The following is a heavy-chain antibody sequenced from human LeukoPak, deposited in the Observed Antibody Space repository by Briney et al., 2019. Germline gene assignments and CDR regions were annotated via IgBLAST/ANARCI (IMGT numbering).Heavy chain of an antibody. D-gene: IGHD2-2*01. CDR3: ARFNYQLLSPSYYYGMDV. CDR2: IYYSGST. CDR1: GGSISSYY. J-gene: IGHJ6*02. Sequence: SETLSLTCTVSGGSISSYYWSWIRQPPGKGLEWIGYIYYSGSTNYNPSLKSRVTISVDTSKNQFSLKLSSVTAADTAVYYCARFNYQLLSPSYYYGMDVWGQGTTVPVSS. V-gene: IGHV4-59*01.